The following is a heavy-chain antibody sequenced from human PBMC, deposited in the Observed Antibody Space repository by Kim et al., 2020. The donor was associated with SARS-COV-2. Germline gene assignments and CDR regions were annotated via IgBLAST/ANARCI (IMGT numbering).Heavy chain of an antibody. Sequence: YSQNFQGRLTSTRDTSATTAYMELSRLTSKDTAVYFCAREGSGSYNWLDPWGQGTLVTVSS. V-gene: IGHV1-3*01. CDR3: AREGSGSYNWLDP. D-gene: IGHD3-10*01. J-gene: IGHJ5*02.